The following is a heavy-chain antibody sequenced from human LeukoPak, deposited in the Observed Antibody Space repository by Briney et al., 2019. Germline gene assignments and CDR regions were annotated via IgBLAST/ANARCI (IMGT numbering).Heavy chain of an antibody. D-gene: IGHD4-17*01. CDR1: GFTFSSYG. CDR3: ASETYDYGDYDRPLKNDY. J-gene: IGHJ4*02. V-gene: IGHV3-48*04. CDR2: ISSSGSTI. Sequence: GGSLRLSCAASGFTFSSYGMHWVRQAPGKGLEWVSYISSSGSTIYYADSVKGRFTISRDNAKNSLYLQMNSLRAEDTAVYYCASETYDYGDYDRPLKNDYWGQGTLVTVSS.